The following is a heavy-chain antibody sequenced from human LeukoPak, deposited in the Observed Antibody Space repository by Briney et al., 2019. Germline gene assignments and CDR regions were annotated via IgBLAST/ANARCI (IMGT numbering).Heavy chain of an antibody. CDR2: IYYSGST. CDR3: ARETDLAYYYDSSGPRFDY. CDR1: AGSVSSGGDY. Sequence: NPSESLSLTCTVAAGSVSSGGDYWSWIRQPPGKGLEWIGDIYYSGSTNYNPSLKSRVTISVDTSKNQFSLKLSSVTAADTAVYYCARETDLAYYYDSSGPRFDYWGQGTLVTVSS. V-gene: IGHV4-61*08. J-gene: IGHJ4*02. D-gene: IGHD3-22*01.